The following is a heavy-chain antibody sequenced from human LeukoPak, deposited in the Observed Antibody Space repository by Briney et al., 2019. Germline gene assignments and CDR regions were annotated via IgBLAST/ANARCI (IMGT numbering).Heavy chain of an antibody. Sequence: PSQTLSLTCSVSGGSIRSGKYYWSWIRQPAGKGLEWIGRIYTSGSTNYNPSLKSRVTISVDTSKNQFSLKLSSVTAADTAVYYCARDMVRGRGWFDPWGQGTLVTVSS. CDR3: ARDMVRGRGWFDP. D-gene: IGHD3-10*01. V-gene: IGHV4-61*02. CDR2: IYTSGST. CDR1: GGSIRSGKYY. J-gene: IGHJ5*02.